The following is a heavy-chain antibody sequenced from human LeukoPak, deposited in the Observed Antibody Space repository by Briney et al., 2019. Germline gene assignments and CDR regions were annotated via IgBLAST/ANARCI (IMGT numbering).Heavy chain of an antibody. CDR1: GFTVRTNH. CDR3: AKDYWKYQLLAFDI. Sequence: GGSLRLSCAASGFTVRTNHMSGVRQAPGKGLEWVAFIRYDGSNKYYADSVKGRFTISRDNSKNTLYLQMNSLRAEDTAVYYCAKDYWKYQLLAFDIWGQGTMVTVSS. J-gene: IGHJ3*02. CDR2: IRYDGSNK. V-gene: IGHV3-30*02. D-gene: IGHD2-2*01.